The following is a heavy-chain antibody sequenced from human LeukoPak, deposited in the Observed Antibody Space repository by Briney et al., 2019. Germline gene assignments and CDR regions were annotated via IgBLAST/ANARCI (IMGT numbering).Heavy chain of an antibody. Sequence: NASETLSLTCTVSGGSISSSSYYWGWIRQPPGKWLEWIGSFYYTGITYYNPSLKSRVTISVDTSKNQFSLKLSSVTAADTAVYYCASTIGTVLNSVDYWGQGTLVTVSS. CDR1: GGSISSSSYY. J-gene: IGHJ4*02. D-gene: IGHD2-8*01. CDR2: FYYTGIT. V-gene: IGHV4-39*07. CDR3: ASTIGTVLNSVDY.